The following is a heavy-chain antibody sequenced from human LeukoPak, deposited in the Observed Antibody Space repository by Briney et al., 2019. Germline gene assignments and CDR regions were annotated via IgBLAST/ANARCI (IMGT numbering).Heavy chain of an antibody. J-gene: IGHJ3*02. D-gene: IGHD2-15*01. CDR1: GGSISSSSYY. CDR2: NSGST. CDR3: ARRAVVVVVAAITGAFDI. Sequence: SGTLSLTCTVSGGSISSSSYYWGWIRQPPGKGLEWIGSNSGSTYYNPSLKSRVTISVDTSKNQFSLKLSSVTAADTAVYYCARRAVVVVVAAITGAFDIWGQGTMVTVSS. V-gene: IGHV4-39*01.